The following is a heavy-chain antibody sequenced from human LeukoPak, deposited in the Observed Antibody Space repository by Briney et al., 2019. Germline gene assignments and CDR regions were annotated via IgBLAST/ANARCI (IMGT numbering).Heavy chain of an antibody. CDR3: AREGRGEYFDY. V-gene: IGHV3-7*01. D-gene: IGHD3-10*01. CDR2: RTEDGGEK. J-gene: IGHJ4*02. Sequence: GGSLRLSCAASAFTVSNYRMNWVPQAQGKGLVGEDNRTEDGGEKYYVDSVKGRFTLSRDNGKNSLYLQLNSLRAEDTAVYYCAREGRGEYFDYWGQGTLVTVSS. CDR1: AFTVSNYR.